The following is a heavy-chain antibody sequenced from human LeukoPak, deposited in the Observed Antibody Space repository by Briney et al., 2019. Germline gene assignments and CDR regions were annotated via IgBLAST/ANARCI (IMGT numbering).Heavy chain of an antibody. V-gene: IGHV5-10-1*01. CDR2: IESSDSYT. J-gene: IGHJ4*02. CDR3: AREEGTAMVSYFDY. Sequence: GESLKISCKGSGYSFTSYWISWVRQMPGQGLEWMGRIESSDSYTNYSPSFQGHVTISADKSISTAYLQWSSLKASDTAMYYCAREEGTAMVSYFDYWGQGTLVTVSS. CDR1: GYSFTSYW. D-gene: IGHD5-18*01.